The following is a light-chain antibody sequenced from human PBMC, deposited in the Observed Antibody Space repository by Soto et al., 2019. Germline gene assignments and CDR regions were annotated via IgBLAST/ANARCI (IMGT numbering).Light chain of an antibody. J-gene: IGKJ5*01. CDR3: QQFNNYPPIT. CDR1: QGISSA. CDR2: DAS. Sequence: AIQLTQSPSSLSASVGDRVTITCRASQGISSALAWYQQKPGKAPKLLIYDASSLESGVPSRFSGSGSGTDFTLTISSLQPEDFATYYCQQFNNYPPITFVQGTRLEIK. V-gene: IGKV1D-13*01.